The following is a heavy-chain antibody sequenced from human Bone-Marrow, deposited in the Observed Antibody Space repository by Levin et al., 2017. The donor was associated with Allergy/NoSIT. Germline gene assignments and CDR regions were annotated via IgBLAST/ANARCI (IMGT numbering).Heavy chain of an antibody. Sequence: GESLKISCAASGFTLSSYWIHWVRQRPGKGLVWVSRITSDGSNTAYADSVRGRFTVSRDNAKNTVYLQLNSLRAEDTAVYYCARDKGSGTPFDYWGQGNLVTVSS. CDR3: ARDKGSGTPFDY. CDR1: GFTLSSYW. V-gene: IGHV3-74*01. CDR2: ITSDGSNT. J-gene: IGHJ4*02.